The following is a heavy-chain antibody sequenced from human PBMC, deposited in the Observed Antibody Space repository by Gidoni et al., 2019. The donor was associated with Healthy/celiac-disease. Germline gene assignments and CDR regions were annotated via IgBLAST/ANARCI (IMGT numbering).Heavy chain of an antibody. V-gene: IGHV3-33*01. CDR2: IWYDGSNK. J-gene: IGHJ6*02. Sequence: QVQLVESGGGVVQPGRSLRLYCAASGFTFSSYGMHWVRQAPGKGLEWVAVIWYDGSNKYYADSVKGRFTISRDNSKNTLYLQMNSLRAEDTAVYYCARDLWFGEPPTYGMDVWGQGTTVTVSS. D-gene: IGHD3-10*01. CDR1: GFTFSSYG. CDR3: ARDLWFGEPPTYGMDV.